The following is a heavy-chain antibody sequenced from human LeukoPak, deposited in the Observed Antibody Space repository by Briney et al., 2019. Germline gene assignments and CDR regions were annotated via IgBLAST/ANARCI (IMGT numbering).Heavy chain of an antibody. V-gene: IGHV3-7*01. CDR2: IKQDGSEK. CDR1: GFTVSNNY. D-gene: IGHD3-3*01. J-gene: IGHJ4*02. CDR3: ARSYDFFDY. Sequence: GGSLRLSCAVSGFTVSNNYMSWIRQAPGKGLEWVANIKQDGSEKYYVDSVKGRFTISRDNAKNSLYLQMNSVRAEDTAVYYCARSYDFFDYWGQGALVTVSS.